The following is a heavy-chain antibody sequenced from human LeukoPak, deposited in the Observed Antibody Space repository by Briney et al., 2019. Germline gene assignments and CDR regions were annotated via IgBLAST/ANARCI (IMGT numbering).Heavy chain of an antibody. CDR3: ARYSSSWPTRYNWFDP. Sequence: SETLSLTCAVYGVSFSGYYWSWIRQPPGKGLEWIGEINHSGSTNYNPSLKSRVTISVDTSKNQFSLKLSSVTAADTAVYYCARYSSSWPTRYNWFDPWGQGTLVTVSS. CDR1: GVSFSGYY. J-gene: IGHJ5*02. CDR2: INHSGST. V-gene: IGHV4-34*01. D-gene: IGHD6-13*01.